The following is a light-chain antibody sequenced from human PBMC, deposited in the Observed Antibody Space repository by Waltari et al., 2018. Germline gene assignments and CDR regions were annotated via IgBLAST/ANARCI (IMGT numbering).Light chain of an antibody. CDR3: QQYNSYSRT. CDR2: KAS. Sequence: DIQMTQSPSTLSASVGDRVTITCRASQSVTNWLAWYQQKPGKAPKVLIYKASSLESGVPSRFSGSGYGTEFTLTISSLQPDDFATYYCQQYNSYSRTFGQGTEVEIK. V-gene: IGKV1-5*03. J-gene: IGKJ1*01. CDR1: QSVTNW.